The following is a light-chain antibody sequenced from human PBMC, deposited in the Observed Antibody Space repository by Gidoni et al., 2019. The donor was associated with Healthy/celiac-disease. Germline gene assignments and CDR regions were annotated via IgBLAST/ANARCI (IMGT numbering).Light chain of an antibody. CDR1: QGISSW. J-gene: IGKJ4*01. V-gene: IGKV1-12*01. CDR3: QQAHIFPFT. Sequence: DTQMTHSPSSVSASVGDRVTITGRASQGISSWLAWYQQEPGKAPKLLFYAASSLQSWVPSRFSGSGSGTGFTLTISSLQPGDFATYYCQQAHIFPFTFGGGTKVEIK. CDR2: AAS.